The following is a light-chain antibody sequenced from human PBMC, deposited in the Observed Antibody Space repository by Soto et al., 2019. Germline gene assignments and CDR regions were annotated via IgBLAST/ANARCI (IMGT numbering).Light chain of an antibody. CDR2: AS. V-gene: IGKV3-20*01. CDR1: QSVSDSY. J-gene: IGKJ3*01. Sequence: EIVLTQSPGTLSLSPGEKATLSCRASQSVSDSYLAWYQKKPGQAPRLLIYASSRATGIPDRFSGSGSGPDFTLTISRLEPEDFAVYYCQHYGTSALFGPGTKVDIK. CDR3: QHYGTSAL.